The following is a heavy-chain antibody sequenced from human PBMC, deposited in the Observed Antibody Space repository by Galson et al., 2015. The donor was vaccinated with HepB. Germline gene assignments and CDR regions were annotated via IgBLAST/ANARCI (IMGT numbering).Heavy chain of an antibody. D-gene: IGHD2-21*02. CDR3: AKGLGVTGWFDP. J-gene: IGHJ5*02. CDR1: GFTFSSYA. V-gene: IGHV3-23*01. CDR2: ISGSGGST. Sequence: SLRLSCAASGFTFSSYAMSWVRQAPGKGLEWVSAISGSGGSTYYADSVKGRFTISRDNSKNTLYLQMNSLRAEDTAVYYCAKGLGVTGWFDPWGQGTLVTVSS.